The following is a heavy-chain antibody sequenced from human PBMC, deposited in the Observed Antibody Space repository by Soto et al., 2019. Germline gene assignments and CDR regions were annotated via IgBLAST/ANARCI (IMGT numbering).Heavy chain of an antibody. CDR2: IFYSGST. Sequence: QVQLQESGPGLVKASETLSITCTVSGGSVSSYYWSWIRQPPGKRLEWIGYIFYSGSTSYNPSLKSRVTISVDTSKNQFSLKLSSVTAADTAVYHCARHGGITMVRGVLVAFDLWGQLTIFSVSS. D-gene: IGHD3-10*01. V-gene: IGHV4-59*08. CDR3: ARHGGITMVRGVLVAFDL. J-gene: IGHJ3*01. CDR1: GGSVSSYY.